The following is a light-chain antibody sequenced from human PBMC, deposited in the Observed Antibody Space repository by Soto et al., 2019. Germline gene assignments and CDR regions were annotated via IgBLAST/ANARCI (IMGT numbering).Light chain of an antibody. CDR1: SNDVGGYNY. V-gene: IGLV2-14*01. CDR2: EVS. CDR3: SSYTITSTYV. J-gene: IGLJ1*01. Sequence: LTQPASVSGSPGQSITISCTGTSNDVGGYNYVSWYQQHPGKAPKLMIYEVSDRPSGVSNRFSGSKSGNTASLTISGLQAEDEADYYCSSYTITSTYVFGTGTKVTVL.